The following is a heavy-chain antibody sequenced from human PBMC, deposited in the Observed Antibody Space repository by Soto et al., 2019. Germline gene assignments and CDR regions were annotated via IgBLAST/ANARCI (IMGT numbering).Heavy chain of an antibody. Sequence: ASVNGSCKSSGYTFTSYYIHWVRQAPGQGLEWMGIISSFDGATNYAQKLQGRVTMTRDTSTRTVYMELSSLRSEDTAVYYCARDLITVSGMDVWGQGTTVPVSS. D-gene: IGHD4-4*01. CDR3: ARDLITVSGMDV. CDR1: GYTFTSYY. V-gene: IGHV1-46*04. CDR2: ISSFDGAT. J-gene: IGHJ6*02.